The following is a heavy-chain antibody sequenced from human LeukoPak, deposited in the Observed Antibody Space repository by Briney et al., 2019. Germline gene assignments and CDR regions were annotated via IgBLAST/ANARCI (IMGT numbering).Heavy chain of an antibody. V-gene: IGHV5-51*01. Sequence: GESLKISCKGSGYSFTSYWIGWVRQMPGKGLEWMGIIYPGDSDTRYSPSFQGQVTISADKSISTAYLQWSSLKASDTAMYYCARHSGRYYYGSGSYYTAYYYYYMDVWGKGTTATVSS. D-gene: IGHD3-10*01. CDR1: GYSFTSYW. CDR2: IYPGDSDT. J-gene: IGHJ6*03. CDR3: ARHSGRYYYGSGSYYTAYYYYYMDV.